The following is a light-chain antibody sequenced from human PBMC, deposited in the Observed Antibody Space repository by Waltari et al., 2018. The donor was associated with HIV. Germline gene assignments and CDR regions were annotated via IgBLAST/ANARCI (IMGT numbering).Light chain of an antibody. CDR1: SSNIGSNT. J-gene: IGLJ2*01. V-gene: IGLV1-44*01. Sequence: QSVLTQPPSASGTPGQRVTISCSGSSSNIGSNTVNWYQQPPGTAPKLLIYSNNQRPSGVPGRFSCSKSGTSASLAISGLQSEDEADYYCAAWDDSLNVLFGGGTKLTVL. CDR3: AAWDDSLNVL. CDR2: SNN.